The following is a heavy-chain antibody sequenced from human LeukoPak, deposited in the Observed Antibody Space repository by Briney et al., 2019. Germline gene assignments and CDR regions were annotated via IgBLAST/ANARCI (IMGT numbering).Heavy chain of an antibody. V-gene: IGHV4-30-4*01. Sequence: SQTLSLTCTVSGGSISSGDYYWSWIRQPPGTALEWIGYIYYSGSTYYNPSLKSRVTISVDTSKNQFSLKLSSVTAADTAVYYCARSLGELFDHWGQGTLVTVSS. D-gene: IGHD3-10*01. J-gene: IGHJ4*02. CDR1: GGSISSGDYY. CDR2: IYYSGST. CDR3: ARSLGELFDH.